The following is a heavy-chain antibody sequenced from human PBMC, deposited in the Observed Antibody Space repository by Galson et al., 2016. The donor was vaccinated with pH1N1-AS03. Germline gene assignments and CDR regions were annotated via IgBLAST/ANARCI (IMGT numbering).Heavy chain of an antibody. D-gene: IGHD2-2*01. J-gene: IGHJ6*02. V-gene: IGHV3-74*01. Sequence: SLRLSCAASGFTFSMSYIHWVHQAPGKGLEWVSRISNDGRNVRYADFVKGRFAVSRDNANNTVFLQMNSLRADDTAVYFCARRNPNPNFAIWYQHDYGMDVWGQGTTVTVSS. CDR1: GFTFSMSY. CDR3: ARRNPNPNFAIWYQHDYGMDV. CDR2: ISNDGRNV.